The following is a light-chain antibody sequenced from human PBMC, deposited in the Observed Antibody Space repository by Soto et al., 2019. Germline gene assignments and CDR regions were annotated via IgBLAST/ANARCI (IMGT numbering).Light chain of an antibody. Sequence: EVVMTQSTATVSVSPGERFTLSCRDSQSVTGHLAWYQQRPGQAPRLLIYGVSTRATGIPDRFSGSGSGTEFTLTISSLQSEDFAVYYCQQYSNWPPYTFGQGTKVDIK. CDR3: QQYSNWPPYT. CDR1: QSVTGH. J-gene: IGKJ2*01. CDR2: GVS. V-gene: IGKV3-15*01.